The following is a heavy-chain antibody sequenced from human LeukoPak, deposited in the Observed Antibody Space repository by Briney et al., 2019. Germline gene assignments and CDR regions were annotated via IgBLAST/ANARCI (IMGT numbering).Heavy chain of an antibody. Sequence: GGSLRLSCAASGFTFSSFAMTWVRQAPGKGLEWVSVISGSGGKTYYADSVKGRFTLSRDNSDRTLFLEMSSLRVEDTAVYFCAKSRITAGDDAFDMWGQGTMVT. V-gene: IGHV3-23*01. D-gene: IGHD6-13*01. CDR3: AKSRITAGDDAFDM. CDR2: ISGSGGKT. J-gene: IGHJ3*02. CDR1: GFTFSSFA.